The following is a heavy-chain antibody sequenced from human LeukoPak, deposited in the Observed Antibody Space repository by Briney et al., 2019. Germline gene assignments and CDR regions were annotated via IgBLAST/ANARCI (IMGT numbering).Heavy chain of an antibody. CDR1: GGSLNSSSYY. V-gene: IGHV4-39*02. D-gene: IGHD5-18*01. J-gene: IGHJ4*02. CDR3: ARDRSYGSRYYFDY. Sequence: SETLSLTCTVSGGSLNSSSYYWGWIRQPPGKGLEWIGSIYYSGSTYYNSSLKSRVTISVDTSKNQFSLKLSSVTAADTAVYYCARDRSYGSRYYFDYWGQGTLVTVSS. CDR2: IYYSGST.